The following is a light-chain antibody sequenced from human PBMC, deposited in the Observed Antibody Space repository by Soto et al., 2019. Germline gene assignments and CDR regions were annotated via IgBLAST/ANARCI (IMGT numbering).Light chain of an antibody. V-gene: IGLV2-8*01. CDR1: SSDVGGYNY. Sequence: QSVLTQPPSASRSPVQSVTISCTGTSSDVGGYNYVSWYQQHPGKAPKLMIYEVTKRPSGVPDRFSGSKSGNTASLTVSGLQAYDEADYYCSSYAGSNNGYSFRTGTNLTV. CDR3: SSYAGSNNGYS. J-gene: IGLJ1*01. CDR2: EVT.